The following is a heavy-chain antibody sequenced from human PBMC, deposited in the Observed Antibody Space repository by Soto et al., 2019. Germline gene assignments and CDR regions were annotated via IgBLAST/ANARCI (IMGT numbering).Heavy chain of an antibody. CDR1: GFTFDDYA. Sequence: EVQLVESGGGLVQPGRSLRLSCAASGFTFDDYAMHWVRQAPGKGLEWVSGISWNSGSIGYADSVKGRFTISRDNDKNSLYLQMNSLRAEDTALYYCARGSWNDKYYFDYWGQGTLVTVSS. D-gene: IGHD1-1*01. CDR3: ARGSWNDKYYFDY. CDR2: ISWNSGSI. J-gene: IGHJ4*02. V-gene: IGHV3-9*01.